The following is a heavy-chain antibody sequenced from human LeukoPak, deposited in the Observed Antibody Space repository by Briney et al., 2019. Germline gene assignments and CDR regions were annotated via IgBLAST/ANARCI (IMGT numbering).Heavy chain of an antibody. V-gene: IGHV1-69*01. CDR3: ARIVGIASRGYFDY. Sequence: SVKVPCKASGGTLSRYAISWVRQAPGQGPEWMGGIIPIFGTTNYAQKFQGRVTITADESTSTAYMELSSLRSEDTAVYYCARIVGIASRGYFDYWGQGTLVTVSS. CDR2: IIPIFGTT. D-gene: IGHD3-10*01. CDR1: GGTLSRYA. J-gene: IGHJ4*02.